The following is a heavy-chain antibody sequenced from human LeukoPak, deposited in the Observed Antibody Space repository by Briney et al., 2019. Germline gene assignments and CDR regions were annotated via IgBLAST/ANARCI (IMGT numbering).Heavy chain of an antibody. CDR3: AKDFGFGVVSVGLFDY. J-gene: IGHJ4*02. CDR1: AFTFSSYD. V-gene: IGHV3-23*01. CDR2: ISGSGGST. D-gene: IGHD3-3*01. Sequence: GGSLRLSCAGSAFTFSSYDMSWVRQAPGKGLEWVSAISGSGGSTYYADSVKGRFTISRDNSKNTLYLQMNSLRAEDTAVYYCAKDFGFGVVSVGLFDYWGQGTLVTVSS.